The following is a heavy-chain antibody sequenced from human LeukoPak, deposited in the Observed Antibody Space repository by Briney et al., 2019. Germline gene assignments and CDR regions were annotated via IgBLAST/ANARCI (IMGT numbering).Heavy chain of an antibody. Sequence: PSETLSLTCTVSGGFISNYYWTWVRQPPATGLEWIGYINYSGSAHYNPSLKSRVTISLDTSQSQFSLKLTSVTVADTAVYLCARVDQLLYHGMDVWGQGTTVTISS. J-gene: IGHJ6*02. D-gene: IGHD2-2*01. CDR2: INYSGSA. CDR1: GGFISNYY. V-gene: IGHV4-59*01. CDR3: ARVDQLLYHGMDV.